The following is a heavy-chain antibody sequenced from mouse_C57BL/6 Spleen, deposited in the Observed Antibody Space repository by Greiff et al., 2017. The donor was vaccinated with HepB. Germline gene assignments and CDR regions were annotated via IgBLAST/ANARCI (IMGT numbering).Heavy chain of an antibody. V-gene: IGHV14-4*01. CDR2: IDPENGDT. CDR1: GFNIKDDY. J-gene: IGHJ3*01. Sequence: VQLKESGAELVRPGASVKLSCTASGFNIKDDYMHWVKQRPEQGLEWIGWIDPENGDTEYASKFQGKATITADTSSNTAYLQLSSLTSEDTAVYYCTLLRGAYWGQGTLVTVSA. CDR3: TLLRGAY. D-gene: IGHD1-1*01.